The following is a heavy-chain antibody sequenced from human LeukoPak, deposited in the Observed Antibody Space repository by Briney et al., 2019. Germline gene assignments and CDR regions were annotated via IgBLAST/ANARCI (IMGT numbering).Heavy chain of an antibody. V-gene: IGHV1-69*05. J-gene: IGHJ5*02. Sequence: SVKVSCKASGGTFSSYAISWVRQAPGQGLEWMGGIIPIFGTANYAQKFQGRVMITTDDSTSTAYMELSSLRSEDTAVYYCARGRYYDFWSGYYLGSSDSNWFDPWGQGTLVTVSS. CDR1: GGTFSSYA. D-gene: IGHD3-3*01. CDR3: ARGRYYDFWSGYYLGSSDSNWFDP. CDR2: IIPIFGTA.